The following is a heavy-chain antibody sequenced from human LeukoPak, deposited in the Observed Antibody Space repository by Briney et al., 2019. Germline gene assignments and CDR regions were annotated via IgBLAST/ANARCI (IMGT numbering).Heavy chain of an antibody. Sequence: PSETLSLTCTVSGGSISSSSYYWGWIRQPPGKGLEWIGSIYYSGSTYYNPSLKSRVTISVDTSKNQFSLKLSSVTAADTAVYYCARHDSYDILTGYSGDWFDPWGQGTLVTVSS. CDR3: ARHDSYDILTGYSGDWFDP. J-gene: IGHJ5*02. V-gene: IGHV4-39*01. CDR1: GGSISSSSYY. D-gene: IGHD3-9*01. CDR2: IYYSGST.